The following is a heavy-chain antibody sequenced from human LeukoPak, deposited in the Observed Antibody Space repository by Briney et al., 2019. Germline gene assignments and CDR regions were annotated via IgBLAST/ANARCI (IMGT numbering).Heavy chain of an antibody. CDR2: ITSSGTTS. CDR1: GFTFSDHY. V-gene: IGHV3-11*01. J-gene: IGHJ4*02. D-gene: IGHD3-16*01. CDR3: ARRGMALDY. Sequence: GGSLRLSCTASGFTFSDHYMSWFRLSPGKGLEWLSYITSSGTTSDYADSVKGRFTISRDNAKNSMYLQMNSLRPEDTAVYYCARRGMALDYWGQGTLVTVSS.